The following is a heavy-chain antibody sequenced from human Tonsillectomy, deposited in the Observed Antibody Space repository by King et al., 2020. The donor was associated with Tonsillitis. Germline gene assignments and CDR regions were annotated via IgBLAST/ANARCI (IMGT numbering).Heavy chain of an antibody. Sequence: VQLVESGGGLVKPGGSLRLSCAASGFTFSSYSMNWVRQAPGKGLEWVSSISSSSSYISYADSVKGRFTISRENAKNSLSLQMNSRRAEDTAVYYCASHLSHDAFDIWGQGTMVTVSS. CDR2: ISSSSSYI. CDR3: ASHLSHDAFDI. CDR1: GFTFSSYS. J-gene: IGHJ3*02. V-gene: IGHV3-21*01.